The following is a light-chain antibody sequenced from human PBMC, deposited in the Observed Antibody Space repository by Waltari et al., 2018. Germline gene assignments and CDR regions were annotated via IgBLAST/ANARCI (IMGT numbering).Light chain of an antibody. CDR3: CSYVGGITPFLV. CDR1: SSDVGSHKF. CDR2: ESS. J-gene: IGLJ2*01. Sequence: QSALTQPASVSGSPGQSITISCSGTSSDVGSHKFVSWFQQHPGKVPKLMIYESSKRPSGVSIRFSGSKSDNTASLTITGLQTEDEADYYCCSYVGGITPFLVFGGGTKVTVL. V-gene: IGLV2-23*01.